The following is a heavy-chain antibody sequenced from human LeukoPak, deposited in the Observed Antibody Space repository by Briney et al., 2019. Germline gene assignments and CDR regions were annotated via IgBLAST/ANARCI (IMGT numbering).Heavy chain of an antibody. CDR2: ISGSGDST. V-gene: IGHV3-23*01. CDR1: GFTFTSYV. Sequence: QAGGSLRLSCAASGFTFTSYVMTWVRQAPGKGLEWVSGISGSGDSTYYADSVEGRFTLSRDDAKNSLYLQMNSLRVDDTAVYYCARGPNYGDRVDYLDYWGQGTLVTVSS. D-gene: IGHD4-17*01. CDR3: ARGPNYGDRVDYLDY. J-gene: IGHJ4*02.